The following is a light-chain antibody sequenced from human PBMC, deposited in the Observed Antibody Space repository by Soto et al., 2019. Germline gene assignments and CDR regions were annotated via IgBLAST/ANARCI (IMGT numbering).Light chain of an antibody. Sequence: QAVVTQPPSASGTPGQRVTISCSGGSSNIGSYTVSWHQQLPGKAPKLVIHSGDQRPSGVPDRLSGSQSGTSASLAISGLQSEDEAEYYGATGDDNLNVVVVGGGTKVTVL. CDR2: SGD. J-gene: IGLJ3*02. CDR1: SSNIGSYT. V-gene: IGLV1-44*01. CDR3: ATGDDNLNVVV.